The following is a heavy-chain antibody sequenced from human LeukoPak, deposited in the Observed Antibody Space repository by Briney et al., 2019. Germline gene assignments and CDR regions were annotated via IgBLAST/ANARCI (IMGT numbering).Heavy chain of an antibody. CDR1: GGSISSSRYY. CDR3: ARAGGLYYGSGSYYVDY. CDR2: IYYSGST. D-gene: IGHD3-10*01. V-gene: IGHV4-39*07. J-gene: IGHJ4*02. Sequence: SETLSLTCGVSGGSISSSRYYWGWIRQTPGKGLEWIGTIYYSGSTYYNPSLKSRVTISIDTSKNQFSLKLSSVTAADTAVYYCARAGGLYYGSGSYYVDYWGQGTLVTVSS.